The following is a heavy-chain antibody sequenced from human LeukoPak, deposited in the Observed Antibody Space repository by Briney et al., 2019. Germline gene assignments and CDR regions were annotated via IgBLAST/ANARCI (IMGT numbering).Heavy chain of an antibody. CDR3: AGNSGSYPDYYFHYYLDV. J-gene: IGHJ6*03. CDR2: VYSSGST. D-gene: IGHD1-26*01. Sequence: SETLSLTCSVSGGSISSGSFYWSWIRQPAGKGLEWIGRVYSSGSTSYNPSLKSRVTISVDTSKNQFSLKPTSVTAADTAVYYCAGNSGSYPDYYFHYYLDVWGKGTTVTVSS. V-gene: IGHV4-61*02. CDR1: GGSISSGSFY.